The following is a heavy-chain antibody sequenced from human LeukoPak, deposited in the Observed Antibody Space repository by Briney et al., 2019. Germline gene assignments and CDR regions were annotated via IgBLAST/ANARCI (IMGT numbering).Heavy chain of an antibody. V-gene: IGHV4-59*01. CDR1: GGSISSYY. J-gene: IGHJ4*02. CDR2: IYYSGST. CDR3: AREQWLVRFTFDY. D-gene: IGHD6-19*01. Sequence: SETLSLTCTVSGGSISSYYWSWIRQPPGKGLEWIGYIYYSGSTNYNPSLKSRVTISVDTSKNQFSLKLSSVTAADTAVYYCAREQWLVRFTFDYWAREPWSPSPQ.